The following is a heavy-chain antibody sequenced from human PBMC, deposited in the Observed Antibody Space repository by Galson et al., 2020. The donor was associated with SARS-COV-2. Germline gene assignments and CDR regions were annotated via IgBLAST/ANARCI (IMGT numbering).Heavy chain of an antibody. J-gene: IGHJ3*02. Sequence: GGSLRLSCAASGFPFSSYAMSWVRQAPGKGLEWVSAISGSGGRTYYADSVKGRFTISRDNSKNTLYLQMNSLRAEDAAIFYCAKTYSGFEFYGSMGAFDIWGQGTTVTVSS. D-gene: IGHD5-12*01. CDR3: AKTYSGFEFYGSMGAFDI. CDR2: ISGSGGRT. CDR1: GFPFSSYA. V-gene: IGHV3-23*01.